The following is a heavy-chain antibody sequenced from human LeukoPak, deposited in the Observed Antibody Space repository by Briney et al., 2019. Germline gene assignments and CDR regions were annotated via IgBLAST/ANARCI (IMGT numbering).Heavy chain of an antibody. D-gene: IGHD3-22*01. CDR1: GGSISSGGYY. J-gene: IGHJ3*02. CDR2: IYHSGST. V-gene: IGHV4-30-2*01. Sequence: SQTLSLTCTVSGGSISSGGYYWSWIRQPPGKGLEWIGYIYHSGSTYYNPSLKSRVTISVDTSKNQFSLKLSSVTAADTAVYYCAREGVVVVTARGAFDIWGQGTMVTVSS. CDR3: AREGVVVVTARGAFDI.